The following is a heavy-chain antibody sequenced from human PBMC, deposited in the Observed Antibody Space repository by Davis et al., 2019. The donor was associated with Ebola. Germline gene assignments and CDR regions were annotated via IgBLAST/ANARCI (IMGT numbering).Heavy chain of an antibody. J-gene: IGHJ2*01. D-gene: IGHD4-17*01. Sequence: GGSLRLSCVASGFTLNNAWMSWVRQAPGKGLEWVGRIKSKTDGGTTDYAAPVKGRFAMSRDDSKNTLYLQMNSLKIEDTAVYYCTTLSTMTTVYFDLWGRGTLVTVSS. CDR3: TTLSTMTTVYFDL. CDR1: GFTLNNAW. CDR2: IKSKTDGGTT. V-gene: IGHV3-15*01.